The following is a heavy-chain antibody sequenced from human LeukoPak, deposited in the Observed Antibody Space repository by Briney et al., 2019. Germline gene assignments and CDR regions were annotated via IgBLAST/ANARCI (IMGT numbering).Heavy chain of an antibody. CDR3: VKDVAPGRPGAGPGS. J-gene: IGHJ5*02. D-gene: IGHD6-13*01. V-gene: IGHV3-30*02. Sequence: PGGPLTLPCVPCGFTFSNYRELWVRQAPEKGLVGLALIEYDGSFTHYPESVKGRFSLSRDDSKTAVSLQMNSLRAGDTALYYCVKDVAPGRPGAGPGSWGQGTLVTVSS. CDR1: GFTFSNYR. CDR2: IEYDGSFT.